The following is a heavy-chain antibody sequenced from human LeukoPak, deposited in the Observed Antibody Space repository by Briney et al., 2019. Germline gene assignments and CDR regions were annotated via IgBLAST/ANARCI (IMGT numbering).Heavy chain of an antibody. Sequence: PGGSLRLSCAASGFTFSSYAMSWVRQAPGKGLEWVSAIIGSGGSTYYADSAKSRFTISRDNSKNTLYLQMNSLRAEDTAVYYCAKDQVTYSSGLMGYYYYYGMDVWGQGTTVTVSS. CDR3: AKDQVTYSSGLMGYYYYYGMDV. D-gene: IGHD6-19*01. J-gene: IGHJ6*02. CDR2: IIGSGGST. CDR1: GFTFSSYA. V-gene: IGHV3-23*01.